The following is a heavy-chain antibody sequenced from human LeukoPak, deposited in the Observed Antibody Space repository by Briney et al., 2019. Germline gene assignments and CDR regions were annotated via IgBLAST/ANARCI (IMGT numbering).Heavy chain of an antibody. V-gene: IGHV4-59*08. CDR1: GGSISSYY. Sequence: SETLSLTCTVSGGSISSYYWSWIRQPPGKGLEWIGYIYYSGSTNYNPSLKSRVTISVDTSKNQFSLKLSSVTAADTAVYYCARQSGIEVAGTYYFDYWGQGTLVTVSS. D-gene: IGHD6-19*01. CDR2: IYYSGST. J-gene: IGHJ4*02. CDR3: ARQSGIEVAGTYYFDY.